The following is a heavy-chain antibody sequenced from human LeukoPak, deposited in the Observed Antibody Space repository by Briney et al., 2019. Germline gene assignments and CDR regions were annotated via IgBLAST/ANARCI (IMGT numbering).Heavy chain of an antibody. J-gene: IGHJ4*02. CDR1: GGSISSYY. D-gene: IGHD1-26*01. V-gene: IGHV4-39*07. Sequence: SETLSLTCTVSGGSISSYYWSWIRQPPGKGLEWIGSIYYSGGTYYNPSLKSRVTISVDTSKNQFSLRLSSVTAADTAVYYCARGAHGSYYGTLDYWGQGTLVTVSS. CDR2: IYYSGGT. CDR3: ARGAHGSYYGTLDY.